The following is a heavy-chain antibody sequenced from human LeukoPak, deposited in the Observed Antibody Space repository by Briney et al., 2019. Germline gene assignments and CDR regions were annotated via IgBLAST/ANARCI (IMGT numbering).Heavy chain of an antibody. CDR2: IYWDDDK. Sequence: SGPTLVNPTQTLTLTCTFSGFSLSTSGVGVGWIRQPPGKALEWLALIYWDDDKRYSPSLKSRLTITKDTSKNQVVLTMTNMDPVDTATYYCAHRRGGVAALTNWFDPWGQGTLVTVSS. CDR3: AHRRGGVAALTNWFDP. J-gene: IGHJ5*02. D-gene: IGHD2-15*01. CDR1: GFSLSTSGVG. V-gene: IGHV2-5*02.